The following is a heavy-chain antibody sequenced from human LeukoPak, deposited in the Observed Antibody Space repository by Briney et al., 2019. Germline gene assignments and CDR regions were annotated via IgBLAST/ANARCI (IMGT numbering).Heavy chain of an antibody. CDR2: IKQDGSEK. CDR3: ARDSYYDSSGPFW. D-gene: IGHD3-22*01. J-gene: IGHJ4*02. Sequence: GSLRLSCAASGFTFSSYWMSWVRQAPGKGLEWVANIKQDGSEKYYVDSVKGRFTISRDNAKNSLYLQMNSLRAEDTAVYYCARDSYYDSSGPFWWGQGTLVTVSS. CDR1: GFTFSSYW. V-gene: IGHV3-7*01.